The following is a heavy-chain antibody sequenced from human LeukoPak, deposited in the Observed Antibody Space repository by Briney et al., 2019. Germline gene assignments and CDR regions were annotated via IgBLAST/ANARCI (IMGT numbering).Heavy chain of an antibody. CDR1: GSSISSYY. CDR3: ARGGYSSSTNWFDP. J-gene: IGHJ5*02. D-gene: IGHD6-19*01. Sequence: KPSETLSLTCTVSGSSISSYYWSWIRPPPGKGLKWIGYIYYSGSTNFNPSLKSRVTISVDTSKNQFSLKLSSVTAADTAVYYCARGGYSSSTNWFDPWGQGTLVTVSS. V-gene: IGHV4-59*01. CDR2: IYYSGST.